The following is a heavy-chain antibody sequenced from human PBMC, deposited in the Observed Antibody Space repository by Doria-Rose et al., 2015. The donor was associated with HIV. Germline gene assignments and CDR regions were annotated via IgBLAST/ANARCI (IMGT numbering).Heavy chain of an antibody. J-gene: IGHJ2*01. Sequence: GGSISSVSYYWSWIRQPAGKGLEWIGRIYTSGSTNYNPSLKSRVTISVDTSKNQFSLKLSSVTAADTAVYYCARDLEQLVHPSFLGYFDLWGRGTPVTVTS. CDR3: ARDLEQLVHPSFLGYFDL. V-gene: IGHV4-61*02. CDR1: GGSISSVSYY. CDR2: IYTSGST. D-gene: IGHD6-6*01.